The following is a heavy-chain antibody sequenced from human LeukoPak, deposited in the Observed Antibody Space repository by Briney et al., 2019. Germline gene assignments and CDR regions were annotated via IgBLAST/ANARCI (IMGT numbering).Heavy chain of an antibody. J-gene: IGHJ4*02. CDR3: AKTNGYFDS. V-gene: IGHV3-23*01. CDR1: GFTFSNYA. Sequence: GGSLRLSCAASGFTFSNYAMTWLRQAPGKGLEGVSGINGGGDNAYYTNSVKGRFTISRDNSKNTLYLQMNSLRAEDTAVYYCAKTNGYFDSWGQGTLVTVSS. CDR2: INGGGDNA.